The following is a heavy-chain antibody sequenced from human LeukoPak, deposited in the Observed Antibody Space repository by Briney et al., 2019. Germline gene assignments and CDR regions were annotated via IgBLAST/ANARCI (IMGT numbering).Heavy chain of an antibody. Sequence: SQTLSPTCSVSGGSISSPNHDWAWIRQPPGQGLEWVGSIYYSGATYYNLSLTSRVTLSVDTSQNQFSLKLSSVTAADTAIYFCARSLGANTWVGNWFDPWGQGTLVTVSP. CDR1: GGSISSPNHD. CDR3: ARSLGANTWVGNWFDP. CDR2: IYYSGAT. D-gene: IGHD3-10*01. J-gene: IGHJ5*02. V-gene: IGHV4-39*01.